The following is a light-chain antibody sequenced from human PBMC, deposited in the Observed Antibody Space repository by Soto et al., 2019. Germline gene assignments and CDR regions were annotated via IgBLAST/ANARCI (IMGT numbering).Light chain of an antibody. Sequence: QSALTQPASVSGSPGQSITISCTGTSSDVGGYNSVSWYQQHPGKAPKLMIYDVSNRPSGVSNRFSGSKSGNTASLTISGLQDEDEDDYYCSSYTSSSTPLYVFGTETKLTVL. CDR1: SSDVGGYNS. J-gene: IGLJ1*01. V-gene: IGLV2-14*01. CDR2: DVS. CDR3: SSYTSSSTPLYV.